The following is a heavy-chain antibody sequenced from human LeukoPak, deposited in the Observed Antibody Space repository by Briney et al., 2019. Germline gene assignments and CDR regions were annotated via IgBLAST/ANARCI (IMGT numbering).Heavy chain of an antibody. CDR3: AREASDSSGLKTDWYFDL. D-gene: IGHD3-22*01. CDR1: GFTFSSYG. CDR2: ITGSGGST. V-gene: IGHV3-23*01. J-gene: IGHJ2*01. Sequence: GGSLRLSCAASGFTFSSYGMNWVRQAPGKGLEWVSTITGSGGSTSYTDSVKGRFTISRDNSKNTLYLQMNSLRAEDTAVYYCAREASDSSGLKTDWYFDLWGRGTLVTVSS.